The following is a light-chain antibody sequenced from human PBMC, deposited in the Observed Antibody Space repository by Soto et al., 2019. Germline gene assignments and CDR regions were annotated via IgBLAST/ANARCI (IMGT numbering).Light chain of an antibody. J-gene: IGKJ3*01. CDR1: QSISSRS. CDR3: QQYGSSPFT. V-gene: IGKV3-20*01. Sequence: EIVLTQSPGTLSLSPGERATLSCRTSQSISSRSLAWYQQKPGQAPRLLIYGASSRAPGIPDRFSGSGSGTDFTLTISRLEPEDFAVYYCQQYGSSPFTFGPGTKVDIK. CDR2: GAS.